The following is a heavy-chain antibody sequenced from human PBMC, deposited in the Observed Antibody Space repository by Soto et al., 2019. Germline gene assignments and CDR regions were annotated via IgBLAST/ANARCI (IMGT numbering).Heavy chain of an antibody. V-gene: IGHV3-11*05. Sequence: GGSLRLSCAASGFTFSDYYMSWIRQAPGKGLEWVSYISSSSSYTNYADSVKGRFTISRDNAKNSLYLQMNSLRAEDTAVYYCAREFRYCSSTSCGNWFEPWGQATLATVPS. CDR3: AREFRYCSSTSCGNWFEP. D-gene: IGHD2-2*01. J-gene: IGHJ5*02. CDR1: GFTFSDYY. CDR2: ISSSSSYT.